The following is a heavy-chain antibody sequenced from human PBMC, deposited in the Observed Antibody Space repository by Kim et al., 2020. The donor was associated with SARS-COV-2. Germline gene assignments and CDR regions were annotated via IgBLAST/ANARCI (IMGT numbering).Heavy chain of an antibody. Sequence: KNSPKCQGRVTITRDTPASTVYMELSSLRSEDTAVYYCAGPQVYGGYDYWGQGTLVTVSS. J-gene: IGHJ4*02. CDR3: AGPQVYGGYDY. D-gene: IGHD4-17*01. V-gene: IGHV1-3*01.